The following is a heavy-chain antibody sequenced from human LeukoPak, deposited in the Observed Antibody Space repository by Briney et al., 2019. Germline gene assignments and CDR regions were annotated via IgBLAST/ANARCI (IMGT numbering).Heavy chain of an antibody. D-gene: IGHD3-10*01. V-gene: IGHV3-23*01. CDR2: ISGSGGST. CDR1: GFTFSSYA. J-gene: IGHJ3*02. Sequence: GGSLRLSCAASGFTFSSYAMSWVRQAPGKGLEWVSAISGSGGSTYYADSVKGRFTISRDNSKNTLYLQMNSLRAEDTAVYYCAKDLADSIIPIWFGELSDAFDIWGQGTMVTVSS. CDR3: AKDLADSIIPIWFGELSDAFDI.